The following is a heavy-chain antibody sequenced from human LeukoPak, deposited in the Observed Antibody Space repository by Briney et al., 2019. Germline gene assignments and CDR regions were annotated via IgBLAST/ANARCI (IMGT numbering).Heavy chain of an antibody. D-gene: IGHD3-22*01. V-gene: IGHV3-23*01. CDR1: GFTFSSYG. CDR2: LSGSGDST. CDR3: AKDPNPSYDSSGYNT. Sequence: GGSLRLSCAASGFTFSSYGMHWVRQAPGKGLECVSGLSGSGDSTYYADSVKGRFTISRDNSKNTLYLQMNSLRAEDTAVYYCAKDPNPSYDSSGYNTWGLGTLVTVAS. J-gene: IGHJ5*02.